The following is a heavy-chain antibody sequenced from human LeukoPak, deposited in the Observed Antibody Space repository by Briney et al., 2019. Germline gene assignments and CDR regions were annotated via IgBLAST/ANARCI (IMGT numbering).Heavy chain of an antibody. CDR2: IRSGGENT. J-gene: IGHJ4*02. V-gene: IGHV3-23*01. CDR3: AILSWDGRGSFY. D-gene: IGHD2/OR15-2a*01. CDR1: GFTFSTYR. Sequence: GGSLRLSCAASGFTFSTYRMSWVRQAPGKGLEWVSNIRSGGENTYSADSVRGRFTISRDNSRGTLSLQMNSLRAEDTAVYFCAILSWDGRGSFYWGQGTLVTVSS.